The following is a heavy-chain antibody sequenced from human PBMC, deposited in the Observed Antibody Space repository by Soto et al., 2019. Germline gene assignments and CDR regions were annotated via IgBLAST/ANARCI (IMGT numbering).Heavy chain of an antibody. V-gene: IGHV4-34*01. Sequence: PSETLSLTCAVYGGSFSGYYWSWIRQPPGKGLEWIGEINHSGSTNYNPSLKSRVTISADTSKNQFSLKLSSVTAADTAVYYCAREWALQYHDYWGQGTLVTVSS. CDR3: AREWALQYHDY. D-gene: IGHD4-4*01. J-gene: IGHJ4*02. CDR1: GGSFSGYY. CDR2: INHSGST.